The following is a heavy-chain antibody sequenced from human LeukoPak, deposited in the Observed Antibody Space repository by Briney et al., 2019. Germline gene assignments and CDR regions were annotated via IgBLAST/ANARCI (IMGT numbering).Heavy chain of an antibody. CDR2: ISGSSSRT. J-gene: IGHJ4*02. V-gene: IGHV3-23*01. CDR3: AKESVPTAMDY. D-gene: IGHD2-2*01. CDR1: GFTFSNYA. Sequence: GGSLRLPCAASGFTFSNYAMSWVRQAPGKGLEWVSAISGSSSRTHYTDSVKGRFTISRDNSKNTLSLQMNSLRAEDTAVYYCAKESVPTAMDYWGQGILVTVSS.